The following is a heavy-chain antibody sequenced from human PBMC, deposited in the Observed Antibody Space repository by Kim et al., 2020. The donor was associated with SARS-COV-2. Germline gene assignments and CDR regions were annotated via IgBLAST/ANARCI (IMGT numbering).Heavy chain of an antibody. J-gene: IGHJ4*02. V-gene: IGHV3-48*03. CDR1: GFTFSSYE. CDR2: ISSGGSTT. CDR3: ARERRLTMVRGDHFDY. Sequence: GGSLRLSCAASGFTFSSYEMNWVRQAPGKGLEWVSDISSGGSTTYYADSVKGRFTISRDNAKNSLYLQMNSLRAEDTAVYYCARERRLTMVRGDHFDYWGQGTLVTVSS. D-gene: IGHD3-10*01.